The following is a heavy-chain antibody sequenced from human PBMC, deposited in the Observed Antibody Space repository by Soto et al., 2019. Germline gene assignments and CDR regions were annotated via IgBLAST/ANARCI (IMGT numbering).Heavy chain of an antibody. CDR1: GGTFSSHA. CDR3: ARDGVYYYNAGTNDH. V-gene: IGHV1-18*01. Sequence: ASVKVSCKASGGTFSSHAISWVRQAPGQGLEWMGWISAYNDNRKYAQKFKDRVTMTTDTSTSTAYMELRNLRSDDTAVYYCARDGVYYYNAGTNDHWGQGTLVTVSS. J-gene: IGHJ4*02. CDR2: ISAYNDNR. D-gene: IGHD3-22*01.